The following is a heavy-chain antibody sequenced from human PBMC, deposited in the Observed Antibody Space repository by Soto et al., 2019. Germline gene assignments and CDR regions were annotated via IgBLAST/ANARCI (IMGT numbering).Heavy chain of an antibody. CDR1: GGTFSIYA. D-gene: IGHD2-15*01. CDR3: ARVVEACSGGSCYYFDY. Sequence: ASLKVSCKASGGTFSIYAISWVRQAPGQGLEWMGGIIPIFGTANYAQKFQGRVTITADESTSTAYMELSSLRSEDTAVYYCARVVEACSGGSCYYFDYWGQGTLVTVSS. V-gene: IGHV1-69*13. CDR2: IIPIFGTA. J-gene: IGHJ4*02.